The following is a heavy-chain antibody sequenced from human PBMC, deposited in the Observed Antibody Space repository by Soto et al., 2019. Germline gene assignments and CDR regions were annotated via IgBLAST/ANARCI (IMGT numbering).Heavy chain of an antibody. D-gene: IGHD5-12*01. CDR2: ISYDGSNK. CDR3: ARGGSGYDLGDDFDY. Sequence: QVQLVESGGGVVQPGRSLRLSCAASGFTFSSYAMHWVRQAPGKGLEWVAVISYDGSNKYYADSVKGRFTISRDNSKNTLYLQMNSLRAEDTAVYYCARGGSGYDLGDDFDYWGQGTLVTVSS. J-gene: IGHJ4*02. CDR1: GFTFSSYA. V-gene: IGHV3-30-3*01.